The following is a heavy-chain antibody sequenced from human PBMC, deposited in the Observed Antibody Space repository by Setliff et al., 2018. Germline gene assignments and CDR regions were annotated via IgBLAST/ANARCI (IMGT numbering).Heavy chain of an antibody. Sequence: GGSLRLSCAASRFTFSTYSMSWARQAPGKGLEWVSAISGDSVSIYYADSVRGRFTISRDNAQNSLYLQMNSLGADDTAVYYCARSPANGGHDAFDIWGQGTMVTVSS. CDR1: RFTFSTYS. CDR3: ARSPANGGHDAFDI. D-gene: IGHD6-25*01. V-gene: IGHV3-23*01. J-gene: IGHJ3*02. CDR2: ISGDSVSI.